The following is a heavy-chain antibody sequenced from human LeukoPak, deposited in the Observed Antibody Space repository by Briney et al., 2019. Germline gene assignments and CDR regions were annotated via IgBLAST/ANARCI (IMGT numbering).Heavy chain of an antibody. V-gene: IGHV1-18*01. J-gene: IGHJ4*02. Sequence: GASVKVSYKASGYTFTSYAISWVRQAPGQGLEWMGWISAYNGNTNYAQKYQGRVTMTTDTSTSTAYMELRSLRSDDTAVYYCARWEYCSSTSCYDESETFDYWGQGTLVTVSS. D-gene: IGHD2-2*01. CDR2: ISAYNGNT. CDR3: ARWEYCSSTSCYDESETFDY. CDR1: GYTFTSYA.